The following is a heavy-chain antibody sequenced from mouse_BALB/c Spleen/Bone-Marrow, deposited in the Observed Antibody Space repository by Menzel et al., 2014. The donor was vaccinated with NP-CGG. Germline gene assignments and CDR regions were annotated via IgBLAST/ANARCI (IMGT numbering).Heavy chain of an antibody. Sequence: VQLQQSGAELVKPGASVKLSCKPSGYTFTNYYMYWVKQRPGQGLEWIGEINPGNGGTNFNERFKSKATLTVDKSSTTAYILLTSLTSEDSAVYYCARGSPYWGQGTLGTVSA. CDR3: ARGSPY. J-gene: IGHJ3*01. CDR2: INPGNGGT. CDR1: GYTFTNYY. D-gene: IGHD6-2*01. V-gene: IGHV1S81*02.